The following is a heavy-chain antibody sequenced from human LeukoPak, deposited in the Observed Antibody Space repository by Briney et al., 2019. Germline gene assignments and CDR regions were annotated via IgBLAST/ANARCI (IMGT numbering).Heavy chain of an antibody. Sequence: GGSLRLSCAASGFTVSSIHMVWVRQAPEKGLEWVANINQDGSEKYYVDSVKGRFTISRDNAKNSLYLQTNSLRAEDTAVYYCARALGAYASFWGQGTLVTVSS. J-gene: IGHJ4*02. CDR3: ARALGAYASF. D-gene: IGHD5-12*01. CDR2: INQDGSEK. V-gene: IGHV3-7*03. CDR1: GFTVSSIH.